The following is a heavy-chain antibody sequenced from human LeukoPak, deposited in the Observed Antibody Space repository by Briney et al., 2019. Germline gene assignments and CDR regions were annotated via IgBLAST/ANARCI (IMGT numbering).Heavy chain of an antibody. CDR2: IYTSGST. CDR3: ARGGATGALYYFDY. D-gene: IGHD1-26*01. CDR1: GGSISSYY. Sequence: SETLSLTCAVSGGSISSYYWSWIRQPAGKGLEWIGRIYTSGSTNYNPSLKSRVTMSVDTSKNQFSLKLSSVTAADTAVYYCARGGATGALYYFDYWGQGTLVTVSS. V-gene: IGHV4-4*07. J-gene: IGHJ4*02.